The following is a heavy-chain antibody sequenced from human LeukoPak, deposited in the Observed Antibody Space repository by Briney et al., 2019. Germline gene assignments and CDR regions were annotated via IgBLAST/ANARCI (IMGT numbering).Heavy chain of an antibody. CDR1: GFSVSGKF. V-gene: IGHV3-74*01. CDR3: GSRDY. J-gene: IGHJ4*02. Sequence: GGSLRLSCAASGFSVSGKFMSWVRQAPGKGLVWVSRINSGASNTNYADSVKGRFTISRDNAKNTLFLQMNSVRAEDTAVYYCGSRDYWGQGTLVTVSS. CDR2: INSGASNT.